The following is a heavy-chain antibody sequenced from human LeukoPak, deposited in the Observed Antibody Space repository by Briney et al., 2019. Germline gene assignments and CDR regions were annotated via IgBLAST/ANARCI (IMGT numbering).Heavy chain of an antibody. CDR3: AKCPRYCSSSSCYGGYFDY. V-gene: IGHV3-23*01. J-gene: IGHJ4*02. CDR2: ISGSAKST. CDR1: GFTFSSYA. Sequence: PGGSLRLSCAASGFTFSSYAMSWVRQAPGKGLEWVSDISGSAKSTYYTDSVKGRFTISRDNSKSTMYLQMNSLRAEDTAVYYCAKCPRYCSSSSCYGGYFDYWGQGTLVTVSS. D-gene: IGHD2-2*01.